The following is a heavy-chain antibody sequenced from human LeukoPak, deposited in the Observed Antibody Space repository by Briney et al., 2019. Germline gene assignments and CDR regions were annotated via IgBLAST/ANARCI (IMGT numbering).Heavy chain of an antibody. D-gene: IGHD3-3*01. V-gene: IGHV1-18*01. J-gene: IGHJ5*02. CDR2: ISAYNGNT. CDR3: ARDGPKYYDFWSGYHPNWFDP. CDR1: GGTFSSYA. Sequence: ASVKVSCKASGGTFSSYAISWVRQAPGQGLEWMGWISAYNGNTNYAQKLQGRVTMTTDTSTSTAYMELRSLGSDDTAVYYCARDGPKYYDFWSGYHPNWFDPWGQGTLVTVSS.